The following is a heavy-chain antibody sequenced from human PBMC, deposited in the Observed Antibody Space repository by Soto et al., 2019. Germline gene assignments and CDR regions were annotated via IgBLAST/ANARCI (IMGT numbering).Heavy chain of an antibody. V-gene: IGHV4-31*03. CDR2: IYYSGST. J-gene: IGHJ4*02. D-gene: IGHD3-9*01. Sequence: SETLSLTCTVSGGSISSGGYYWSWIRQHPGKGLEWIGYIYYSGSTYYNPSLKSRVTISVDTSKNQFSLKLSSVTAADTAVYYCARHDWARPFHYWGQGTLLTLSS. CDR1: GGSISSGGYY. CDR3: ARHDWARPFHY.